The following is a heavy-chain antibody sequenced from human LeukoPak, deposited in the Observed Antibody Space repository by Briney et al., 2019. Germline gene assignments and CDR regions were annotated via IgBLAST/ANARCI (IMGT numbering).Heavy chain of an antibody. Sequence: SVKVSCKASGGTFSSYAISWVRQAPGQGLEWMGGIIPIFGTANYAQKFQGRVTITADESTSTAYMELSSLRPEDTAVYYCARVDRGYYDSSGYYPDAAFDIWGQGTMVTVSS. D-gene: IGHD3-22*01. CDR1: GGTFSSYA. CDR3: ARVDRGYYDSSGYYPDAAFDI. J-gene: IGHJ3*02. V-gene: IGHV1-69*01. CDR2: IIPIFGTA.